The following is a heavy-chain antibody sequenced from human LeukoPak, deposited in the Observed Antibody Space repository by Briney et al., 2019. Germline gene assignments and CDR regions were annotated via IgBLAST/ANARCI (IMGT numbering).Heavy chain of an antibody. J-gene: IGHJ6*03. Sequence: SETLSLTRTVSGGSISSSSYYWGWIRQPPGKGLEWIGSIYYSGSTYYNPSLKSRVTISVDTSKNQFSLKLSSVTAADTAVYYCARGGELLYYYYYYYMDVWGKGTTVTISS. CDR2: IYYSGST. CDR3: ARGGELLYYYYYYYMDV. V-gene: IGHV4-39*07. CDR1: GGSISSSSYY. D-gene: IGHD3-10*01.